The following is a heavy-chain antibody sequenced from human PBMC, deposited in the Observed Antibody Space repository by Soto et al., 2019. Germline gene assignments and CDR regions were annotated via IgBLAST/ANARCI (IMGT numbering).Heavy chain of an antibody. J-gene: IGHJ6*02. CDR3: ARADFDYYYYGMDV. Sequence: QVQLVQSGAEVKKPGSSVKFSCKASGGTFSSYALSWVRQAPGQGLEWMGGSIPIVGTANYAQKFQGRVTITADKSTSPAYMELSSLRSEDTAVDYCARADFDYYYYGMDVWGQGTTVTVSS. D-gene: IGHD2-21*02. CDR2: SIPIVGTA. CDR1: GGTFSSYA. V-gene: IGHV1-69*06.